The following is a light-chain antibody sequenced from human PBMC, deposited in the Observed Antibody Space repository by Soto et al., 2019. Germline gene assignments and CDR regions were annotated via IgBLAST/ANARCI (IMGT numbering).Light chain of an antibody. CDR2: EDN. J-gene: IGLJ2*01. CDR1: SGSIASNY. CDR3: QSYDSSNHEV. V-gene: IGLV6-57*02. Sequence: NFMLAQPHSVSESPGKTVTISCTGSSGSIASNYVQWYQQRPGSAPTTVIYEDNQRPSGVPDRFSGSIDSSSNSASLTISGLKNEDEADYYSQSYDSSNHEVFGGGTKLTVL.